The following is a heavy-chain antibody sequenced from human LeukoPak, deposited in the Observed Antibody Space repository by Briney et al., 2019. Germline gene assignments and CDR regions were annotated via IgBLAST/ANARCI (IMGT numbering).Heavy chain of an antibody. J-gene: IGHJ4*02. CDR2: ISGSGGST. V-gene: IGHV3-23*01. CDR3: ARAGYSSGWYEDY. D-gene: IGHD6-19*01. Sequence: GGSLRLSCAASGFTFSSYAMSWVRQAPGKGLEWVSAISGSGGSTYYADSVKGRFTISRDNSKNTLYLQMNSLRAEDTAVYYCARAGYSSGWYEDYWGQGTLVTVSS. CDR1: GFTFSSYA.